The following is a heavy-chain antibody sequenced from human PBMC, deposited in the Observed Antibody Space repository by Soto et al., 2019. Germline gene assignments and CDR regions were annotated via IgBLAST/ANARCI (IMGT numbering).Heavy chain of an antibody. V-gene: IGHV3-30-3*01. Sequence: PGGSLRLSCAASGFTFSSYAMHWVRQAPGKGLEWVAVISYDGSNKYYADSVKGRFTISRDNSKNTLYLQMNSLRAEDTAVYYCARDGYNWNWVAFDIWGQGTMVTVSS. D-gene: IGHD1-7*01. CDR3: ARDGYNWNWVAFDI. CDR1: GFTFSSYA. J-gene: IGHJ3*02. CDR2: ISYDGSNK.